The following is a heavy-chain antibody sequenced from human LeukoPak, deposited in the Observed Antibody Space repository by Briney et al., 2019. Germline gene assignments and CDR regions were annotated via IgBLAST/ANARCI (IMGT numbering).Heavy chain of an antibody. CDR2: IFWDDNE. V-gene: IGHV2-5*02. Sequence: KSSGPTLVKPTQTLTLTCTFSGFSLSTGGMGVGWIRQPPGKALEWLAFIFWDDNEHYSPSLKNRLTITKDTSKNRVTLTMTNMDPVDTATYYCSHRHNLGVTGPVATFDSWGQGTLVTVSS. D-gene: IGHD2-21*02. J-gene: IGHJ5*01. CDR1: GFSLSTGGMG. CDR3: SHRHNLGVTGPVATFDS.